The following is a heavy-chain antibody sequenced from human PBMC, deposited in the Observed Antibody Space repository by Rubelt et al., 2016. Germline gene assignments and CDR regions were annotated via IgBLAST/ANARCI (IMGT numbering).Heavy chain of an antibody. CDR1: GFTFSSYA. Sequence: AASGFTFSSYAMHWVRQAPGKGLEWVAVISYDGSNKYYADSVKGRFTISRDNSKNTLYLQMNSLRAEDTAVYYCASGVAGYDFWSGYLFDYWGQGTLVTVSS. CDR2: ISYDGSNK. CDR3: ASGVAGYDFWSGYLFDY. D-gene: IGHD3-3*01. J-gene: IGHJ4*02. V-gene: IGHV3-30*04.